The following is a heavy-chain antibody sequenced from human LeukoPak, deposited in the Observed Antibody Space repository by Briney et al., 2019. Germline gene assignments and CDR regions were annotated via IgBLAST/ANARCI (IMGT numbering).Heavy chain of an antibody. V-gene: IGHV3-11*04. CDR1: GFTFTDYY. D-gene: IGHD1-26*01. J-gene: IGHJ4*02. CDR3: AIRAMGATSVDY. CDR2: ISSSSNTV. Sequence: PGGSLRLSCAASGFTFTDYYRTWVRQAPGKGLEWVSYISSSSNTVYYADSVKGRLTVSRDNANNSLYVQMTNLRAEDTAVYYCAIRAMGATSVDYWGQGTLVTVSS.